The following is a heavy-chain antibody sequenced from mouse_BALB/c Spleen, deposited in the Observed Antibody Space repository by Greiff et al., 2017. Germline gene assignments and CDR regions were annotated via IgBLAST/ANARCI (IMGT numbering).Heavy chain of an antibody. J-gene: IGHJ4*01. Sequence: EVKVVESGGDLVKPGGSLKLSCAASGFTFSSYGMSWVRQTPDKRLEWVATISSGGSYTYYPDSVKGRFTISRDNAKNTLYLQMSSLKSEDTAMYYCARPSSMITSAMDYWGQGTSVTVSS. CDR3: ARPSSMITSAMDY. V-gene: IGHV5-6*01. CDR2: ISSGGSYT. CDR1: GFTFSSYG. D-gene: IGHD2-4*01.